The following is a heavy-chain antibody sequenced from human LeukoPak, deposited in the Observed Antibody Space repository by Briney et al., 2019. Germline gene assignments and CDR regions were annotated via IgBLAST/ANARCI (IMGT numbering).Heavy chain of an antibody. D-gene: IGHD3-22*01. CDR2: MNANTGRT. CDR1: RYTFTSYD. Sequence: ASVKVSCKASRYTFTSYDINWVRDGAGQGLEWMGWMNANTGRTGFAQKFQGRLTMTRDTSISTAYLELSSLRSEDTAIYYCARLSQTPDYYSNGGYYQLGFWGQGTPVTVSS. V-gene: IGHV1-8*01. CDR3: ARLSQTPDYYSNGGYYQLGF. J-gene: IGHJ4*02.